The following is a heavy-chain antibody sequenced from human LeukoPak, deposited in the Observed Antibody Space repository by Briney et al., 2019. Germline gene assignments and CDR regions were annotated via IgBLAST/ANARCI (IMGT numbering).Heavy chain of an antibody. CDR2: ISSSSSYI. CDR3: ARVPSRMFDYYYYMDV. Sequence: GGSLRLSCAASGFTFSSYSMNWVRQAPGKGLEWVSSISSSSSYIYYADSVKGRFTISRDNAKNSLYLQMNSLRAEDTAVYYCARVPSRMFDYYYYMDVWGKGTTVTVSS. D-gene: IGHD3-10*02. CDR1: GFTFSSYS. V-gene: IGHV3-21*01. J-gene: IGHJ6*03.